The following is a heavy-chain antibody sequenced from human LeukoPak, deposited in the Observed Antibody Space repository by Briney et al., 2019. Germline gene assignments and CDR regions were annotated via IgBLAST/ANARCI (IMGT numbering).Heavy chain of an antibody. J-gene: IGHJ4*02. CDR1: GYTFTSYY. CDR2: INPSYGST. V-gene: IGHV1-46*01. CDR3: ARVDGYGYNHSFDY. D-gene: IGHD5-12*01. Sequence: ASVTVSRTGSGYTFTSYYMHWVRQPPAPGIERKGIINPSYGSTSYEQKFHGRVTMTRDMSTNTLYTELSSLRYEDTAVYYCARVDGYGYNHSFDYWGQGTLVIVSS.